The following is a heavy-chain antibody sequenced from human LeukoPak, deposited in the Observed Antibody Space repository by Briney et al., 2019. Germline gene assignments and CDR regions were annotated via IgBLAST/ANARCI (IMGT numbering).Heavy chain of an antibody. V-gene: IGHV4-39*01. J-gene: IGHJ4*02. D-gene: IGHD3-22*01. Sequence: SETLSLTCTVSGVSISSSSCYWGWIRQPPGKGLEWIGGIYYSGSTFYNPSLKSRVTISVDTAKNQYSLKLSSVTAADTAVYYCARHPYYYESSGYPRFLDSWGQGTLVTVSS. CDR1: GVSISSSSCY. CDR3: ARHPYYYESSGYPRFLDS. CDR2: IYYSGST.